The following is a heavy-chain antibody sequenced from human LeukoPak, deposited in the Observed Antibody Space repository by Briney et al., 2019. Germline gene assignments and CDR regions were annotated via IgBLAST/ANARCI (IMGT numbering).Heavy chain of an antibody. CDR1: GFTFSDYY. CDR2: ISSSSSYI. CDR3: ARDDFWSGYFTYGDYYYYGMDV. J-gene: IGHJ6*02. Sequence: PGGSLRLSCAASGFTFSDYYMSWIRQAPGKGLEWVSSISSSSSYIYYADSVKGRFTISRDNAKNSLYLQMNSLRAEDTAVYYCARDDFWSGYFTYGDYYYYGMDVWGQGTTVTVSS. D-gene: IGHD3-3*01. V-gene: IGHV3-11*06.